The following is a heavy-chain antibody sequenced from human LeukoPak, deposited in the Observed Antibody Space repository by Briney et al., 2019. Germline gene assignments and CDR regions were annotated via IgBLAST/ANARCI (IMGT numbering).Heavy chain of an antibody. CDR3: ARGGYYDFWSGQVDAFDI. D-gene: IGHD3-3*01. Sequence: GASVKVSCKASGYTFTSYDINWVRQATGQGLEWMGWMNPNSGNTGYAQKFQGRVTITRNTSISTAYMELSSLRSEDTAVYYCARGGYYDFWSGQVDAFDIWGQGTMVTVSS. CDR2: MNPNSGNT. CDR1: GYTFTSYD. V-gene: IGHV1-8*03. J-gene: IGHJ3*02.